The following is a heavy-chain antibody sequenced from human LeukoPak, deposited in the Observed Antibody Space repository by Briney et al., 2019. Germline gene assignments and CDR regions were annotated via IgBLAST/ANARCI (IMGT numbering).Heavy chain of an antibody. D-gene: IGHD3-9*01. CDR1: GYTLTELS. CDR2: FDPEDGET. V-gene: IGHV1-24*01. Sequence: ASVKVSCKVSGYTLTELSMHWVRQAPGKGLEWMGGFDPEDGETIYAQKFQGRVTMTTDTSTSTAYMELRSLRSDDTAVYHCARGGLTSYFDYWGQGTLVTVSS. J-gene: IGHJ4*02. CDR3: ARGGLTSYFDY.